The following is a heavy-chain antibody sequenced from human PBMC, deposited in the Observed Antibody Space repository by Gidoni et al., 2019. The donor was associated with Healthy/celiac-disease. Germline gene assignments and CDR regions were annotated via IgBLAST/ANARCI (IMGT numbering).Heavy chain of an antibody. CDR2: ISGIGGST. CDR3: AKDLGSLRSGWFIDY. V-gene: IGHV3-23*01. Sequence: EVQLLESGGGLVQPGGSLRLSGAASGFTFSSYAMRWGRRAPGKGLEWVSAISGIGGSTYSADSVKGRFTISRDNSKNTLYLQMNSLRAEDTAVYYCAKDLGSLRSGWFIDYWGQGTLVTVSS. D-gene: IGHD6-19*01. CDR1: GFTFSSYA. J-gene: IGHJ4*02.